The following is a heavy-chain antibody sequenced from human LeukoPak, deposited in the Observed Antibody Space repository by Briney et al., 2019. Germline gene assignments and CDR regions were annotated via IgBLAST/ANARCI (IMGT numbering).Heavy chain of an antibody. Sequence: ASVKVSCKASGYTFTSYSLHWVRQAPGQGLEWMGWINPNSGGTNYAQKFQGRVTMTRDTSISTAYMELSRLRSDDTAVYYCARADYRYLGAFDIWGQGTMVTVSS. CDR2: INPNSGGT. J-gene: IGHJ3*02. D-gene: IGHD4-11*01. V-gene: IGHV1-2*02. CDR3: ARADYRYLGAFDI. CDR1: GYTFTSYS.